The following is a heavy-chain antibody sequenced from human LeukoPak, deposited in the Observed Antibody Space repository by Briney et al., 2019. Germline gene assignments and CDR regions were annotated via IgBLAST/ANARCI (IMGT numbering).Heavy chain of an antibody. CDR1: GYTFTDYD. CDR3: ARGDFGETNTAFDV. Sequence: ASVKVSCKTSGYTFTDYDDHWVRQAPGQGLEWMGWINPNSATTNYAQRLQGRVTFTRDTSLSVAYMELSSLTSEDAAVYFCARGDFGETNTAFDVWGQGTLVAVSS. V-gene: IGHV1-8*03. J-gene: IGHJ3*01. D-gene: IGHD4-17*01. CDR2: INPNSATT.